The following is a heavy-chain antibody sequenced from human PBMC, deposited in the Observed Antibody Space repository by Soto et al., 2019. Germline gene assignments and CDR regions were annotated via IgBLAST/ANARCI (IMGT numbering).Heavy chain of an antibody. J-gene: IGHJ4*01. CDR1: GYAFINYY. CDR3: ARDLAAGDL. D-gene: IGHD6-13*01. Sequence: ASVKVSCKASGYAFINYYIHWVRQAPGQGLEWMAIINPMGGSTNYAQEFQGRVTLTSDTSTSTVYMELSSLRFEDTALFYCARDLAAGDLWGQGTLVTVSS. V-gene: IGHV1-46*01. CDR2: INPMGGST.